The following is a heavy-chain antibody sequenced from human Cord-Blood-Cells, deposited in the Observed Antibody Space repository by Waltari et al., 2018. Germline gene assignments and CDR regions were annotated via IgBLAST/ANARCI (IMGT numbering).Heavy chain of an antibody. CDR2: ISGSGGST. V-gene: IGHV3-23*01. CDR1: GFPFISYS. D-gene: IGHD1-26*01. CDR3: AKDRRSYYYFDY. J-gene: IGHJ4*02. Sequence: EVPLLESGGGLVQPGGSLRLSCAASGFPFISYSMSWVRQAPGKGLEWVSAISGSGGSTYYADSVKGRFTISRDNSKNTLYLQMNSLRAEDTAVYYCAKDRRSYYYFDYWGQGTLVTVSS.